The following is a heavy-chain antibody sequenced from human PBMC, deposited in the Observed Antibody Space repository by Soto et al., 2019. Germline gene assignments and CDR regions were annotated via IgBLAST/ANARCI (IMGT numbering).Heavy chain of an antibody. Sequence: QLQLQESGPGLVKPSETLSLTCTVSAGSISRSNYYWGWIRQPPGKGLEWIGSMYSSGNTYYKPSLKSRVTISVDTSKNPFSLKLTSVTAADTAVYYCARQPYDSSGYYYGAWGQGTLVTVSS. CDR2: MYSSGNT. V-gene: IGHV4-39*01. CDR1: AGSISRSNYY. J-gene: IGHJ5*02. CDR3: ARQPYDSSGYYYGA. D-gene: IGHD3-22*01.